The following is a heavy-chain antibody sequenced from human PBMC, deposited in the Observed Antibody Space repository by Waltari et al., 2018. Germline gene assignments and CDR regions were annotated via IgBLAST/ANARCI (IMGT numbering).Heavy chain of an antibody. CDR3: ARDSGGIAAAGTGYFDY. J-gene: IGHJ4*02. Sequence: QVQLVQSGAEVKKPGASVKVSCKASGYTFTSYAMHWVRQAPGQRLEWMGWSNAGNGNTKYSQKFQGRVTITRDTSASTAYMELSSLRSEDTAVYYCARDSGGIAAAGTGYFDYWGQGTLVTVSS. V-gene: IGHV1-3*01. D-gene: IGHD6-13*01. CDR1: GYTFTSYA. CDR2: SNAGNGNT.